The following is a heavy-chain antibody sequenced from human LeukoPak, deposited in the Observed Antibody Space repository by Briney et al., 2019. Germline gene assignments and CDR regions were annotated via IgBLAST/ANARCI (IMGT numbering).Heavy chain of an antibody. V-gene: IGHV1-8*01. D-gene: IGHD4-17*01. CDR3: ARLSSHYGDYKVDP. Sequence: ASVKVSCKTSGYPFSNYDINWVRQATGQGLEWMGWINPHSGKTGYAQKFQGRATMTTDTSASTAYMELSSLRSEDTAVYYCARLSSHYGDYKVDPWGQGTLVTVSS. J-gene: IGHJ5*02. CDR2: INPHSGKT. CDR1: GYPFSNYD.